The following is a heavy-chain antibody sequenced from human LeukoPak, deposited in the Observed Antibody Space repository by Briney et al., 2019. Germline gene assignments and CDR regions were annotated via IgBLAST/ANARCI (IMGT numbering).Heavy chain of an antibody. D-gene: IGHD3-3*01. CDR3: ARGGDFWSGYYYYFDY. CDR2: IKQDGSEK. CDR1: GFIFSSYS. Sequence: GGSLRLSCAASGFIFSSYSMSWVRQAPGKGLEWVANIKQDGSEKYYVDSVKGRFTISRDNAKNSLYLQMNSLRAEDTAVYYCARGGDFWSGYYYYFDYWGQGTLVTVSS. V-gene: IGHV3-7*01. J-gene: IGHJ4*02.